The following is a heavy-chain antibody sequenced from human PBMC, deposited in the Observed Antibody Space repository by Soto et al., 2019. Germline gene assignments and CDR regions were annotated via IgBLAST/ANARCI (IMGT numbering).Heavy chain of an antibody. J-gene: IGHJ4*02. CDR2: IKSKTDGGTT. CDR1: GFTFINAW. D-gene: IGHD3-3*01. V-gene: IGHV3-15*01. CDR3: TTKRITIFGVVILPHY. Sequence: GSLRLSCAASGFTFINAWIIFFRHAPCKGLEWVVRIKSKTDGGTTDYAAPVKGRFTISRDDSKNTLYLQMNSLKTEDTAVYYCTTKRITIFGVVILPHYWGQGTLVTVSS.